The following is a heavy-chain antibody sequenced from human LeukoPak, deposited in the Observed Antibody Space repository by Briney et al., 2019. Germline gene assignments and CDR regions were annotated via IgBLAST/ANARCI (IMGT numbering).Heavy chain of an antibody. CDR2: IYYSGST. CDR1: GGSISSSSYY. J-gene: IGHJ4*02. D-gene: IGHD3-3*01. V-gene: IGHV4-39*01. Sequence: SETLSLTCTVSGGSISSSSYYWGWSRQPPGKGVEWIGSIYYSGSTYYNPSLKSRVTISVDTSKNQFSLKLSSVTAADTAVYYCARQLFGVVIGFDYWGQGTLVTVSS. CDR3: ARQLFGVVIGFDY.